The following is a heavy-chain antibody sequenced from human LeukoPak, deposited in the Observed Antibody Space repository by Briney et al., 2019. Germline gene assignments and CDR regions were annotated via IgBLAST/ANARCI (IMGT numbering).Heavy chain of an antibody. D-gene: IGHD6-19*01. V-gene: IGHV4-59*01. CDR1: GGSISSYY. CDR3: ARVGIAVAGTNYYYYYMDV. Sequence: SETLSLTCTVFGGSISSYYWSWIRQPPGKGLEWIGYIYYSGSTNYNPSLKSRVTISVDTSKNQFSLKLSSVTAADTAVYYCARVGIAVAGTNYYYYYMDVWGKGTTVTISS. CDR2: IYYSGST. J-gene: IGHJ6*03.